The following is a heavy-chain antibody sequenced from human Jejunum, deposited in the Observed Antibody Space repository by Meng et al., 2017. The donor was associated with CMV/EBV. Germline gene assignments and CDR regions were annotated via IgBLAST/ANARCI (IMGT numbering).Heavy chain of an antibody. Sequence: SGFRLNAYGMSWVRQAPGRGLGWVAGFSGSGYGIFYANSVEGRFSISRDNSMNALYLQMNSLRAEDTAMYYCAKDGSRSSSWQWFDSWGQGTLVTVSS. CDR3: AKDGSRSSSWQWFDS. V-gene: IGHV3-23*01. J-gene: IGHJ5*01. D-gene: IGHD6-13*01. CDR1: GFRLNAYG. CDR2: FSGSGYGI.